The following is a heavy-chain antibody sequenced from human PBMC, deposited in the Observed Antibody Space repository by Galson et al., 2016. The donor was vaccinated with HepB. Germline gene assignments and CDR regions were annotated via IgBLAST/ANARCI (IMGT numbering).Heavy chain of an antibody. D-gene: IGHD6-19*01. CDR1: DFVFNNYP. CDR2: IGSGGFQ. CDR3: AREGYSSGHCGAFDI. V-gene: IGHV3-23*01. Sequence: SLRLSCAASDFVFNNYPMTWVRQAPGRGLEWVSTIGSGGFQHYADSVKGRFTVSRDNSRNTPYLQMDSLTADDAALYFCAREGYSSGHCGAFDIWGRGTVVAVSS. J-gene: IGHJ3*02.